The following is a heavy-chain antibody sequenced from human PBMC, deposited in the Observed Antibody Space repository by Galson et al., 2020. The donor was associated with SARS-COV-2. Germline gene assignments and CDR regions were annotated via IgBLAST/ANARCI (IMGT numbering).Heavy chain of an antibody. V-gene: IGHV4-38-2*02. CDR3: ERVGRNSAVAY. J-gene: IGHJ4*02. Sequence: SEPLSLTFTVSGYIIRNGFFWGWIRQPPGKGLEWIGSIHHSVSPYYNPSLQTRTTLSVDTSKNQFSLRLTSVTAADTAVDYFERVGRNSAVAYWGQGTLVTVSS. D-gene: IGHD1-7*01. CDR2: IHHSVSP. CDR1: GYIIRNGFF.